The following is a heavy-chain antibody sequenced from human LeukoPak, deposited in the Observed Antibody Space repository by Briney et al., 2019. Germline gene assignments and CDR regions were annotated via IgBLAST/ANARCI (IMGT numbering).Heavy chain of an antibody. D-gene: IGHD3-10*01. J-gene: IGHJ5*02. CDR3: ARVLIWFGQLQNWFDH. Sequence: PSETLSLTCTVSGGSMTKNTFYCRWIRQPPGKGLEWIGSIYHTGPAYYNPSLKSRVTISVDTSKNQFSLKLSSVTAADAAVYYCARVLIWFGQLQNWFDHWGPGTLVTVSS. V-gene: IGHV4-39*07. CDR2: IYHTGPA. CDR1: GGSMTKNTFY.